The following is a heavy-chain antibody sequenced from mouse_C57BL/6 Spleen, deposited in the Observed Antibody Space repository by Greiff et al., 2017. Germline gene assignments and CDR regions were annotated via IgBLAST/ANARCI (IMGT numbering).Heavy chain of an antibody. J-gene: IGHJ3*01. V-gene: IGHV1-81*01. Sequence: QVQLQQSGAELARPGASVKLSCKASGYTFTSYGISWVKQRTGQGLEWIGEIYPRSGNTDYNEKFKGKATLTADKSSSTAYMELRSLTSEDSAVCFCARSFTTVVAGRFAYWGQGTLVTVAA. D-gene: IGHD1-1*01. CDR3: ARSFTTVVAGRFAY. CDR2: IYPRSGNT. CDR1: GYTFTSYG.